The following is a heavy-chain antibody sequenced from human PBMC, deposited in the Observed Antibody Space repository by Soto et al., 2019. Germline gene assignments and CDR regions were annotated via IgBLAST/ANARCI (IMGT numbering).Heavy chain of an antibody. Sequence: GASVKVSCKASGGTFSSYTISWVRQAPGQGLEWMGRIIPILGIANYAQKFQGRVTITADKSTSTAYMELSSLRSEDTAVYYCARAIFTDGIVGATTADDYYYYGMDVWGQGTTVTVSS. CDR2: IIPILGIA. V-gene: IGHV1-69*02. J-gene: IGHJ6*02. CDR1: GGTFSSYT. CDR3: ARAIFTDGIVGATTADDYYYYGMDV. D-gene: IGHD1-26*01.